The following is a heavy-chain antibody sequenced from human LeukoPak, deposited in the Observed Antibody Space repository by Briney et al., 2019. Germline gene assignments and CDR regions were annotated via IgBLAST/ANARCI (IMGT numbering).Heavy chain of an antibody. Sequence: PSETLSLTCAVYGGSFSGYYWSWIRQPPGKGLEWIGEINHSGSTNYNPSLKSRVTISVDTSKNQFSLKLSSVTAADTAVYYCARDNSSGWYDPRYYYYGMDVWGQGTTVTVSS. J-gene: IGHJ6*02. D-gene: IGHD6-19*01. CDR2: INHSGST. V-gene: IGHV4-34*01. CDR3: ARDNSSGWYDPRYYYYGMDV. CDR1: GGSFSGYY.